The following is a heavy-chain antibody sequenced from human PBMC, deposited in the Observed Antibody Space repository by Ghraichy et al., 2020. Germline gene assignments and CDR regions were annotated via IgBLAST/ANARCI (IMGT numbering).Heavy chain of an antibody. CDR3: ARDLLGSDYDILTGYSPRNYYYYGMDV. CDR2: ISSSSSYI. CDR1: GFTFSSYS. Sequence: GGSLRLSCAASGFTFSSYSMNWVRQAPGKGLEWVSSISSSSSYIYYADSVKGRFTISRDNAKNSLYLQMNSLRAEDTAVYYCARDLLGSDYDILTGYSPRNYYYYGMDVWGQGTTVTVSS. J-gene: IGHJ6*02. D-gene: IGHD3-9*01. V-gene: IGHV3-21*01.